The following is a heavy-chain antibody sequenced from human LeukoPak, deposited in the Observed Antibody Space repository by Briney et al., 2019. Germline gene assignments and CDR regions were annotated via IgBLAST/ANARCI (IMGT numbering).Heavy chain of an antibody. D-gene: IGHD3-22*01. CDR3: ASFRAGYYPYGAFDI. J-gene: IGHJ3*02. V-gene: IGHV4-4*07. CDR2: INTSGST. CDR1: GGSISSYY. Sequence: PSETLSLTCTVSGGSISSYYWSWIRQPAGKGLEWIGRINTSGSTNHHPSLKSRVTMSVDTFKNQLSLKLSSVTAADTAVYYCASFRAGYYPYGAFDIWGQETMVTVPS.